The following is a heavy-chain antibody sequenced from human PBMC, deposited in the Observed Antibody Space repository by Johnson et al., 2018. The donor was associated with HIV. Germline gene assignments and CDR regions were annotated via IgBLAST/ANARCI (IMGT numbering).Heavy chain of an antibody. CDR1: GFTFSTYG. CDR2: ISYDGSNK. D-gene: IGHD3-3*01. CDR3: ANDFWSGSGI. Sequence: QMQLVESGGGVVQPGRSLRLSCAASGFTFSTYGMHWVRQAPGKGLEWVAVISYDGSNKYYADSVKGRFTISRDNSKNTLYLQMNSLRAEDTAVYYCANDFWSGSGIWGQGTMVTVSS. V-gene: IGHV3-30*19. J-gene: IGHJ3*02.